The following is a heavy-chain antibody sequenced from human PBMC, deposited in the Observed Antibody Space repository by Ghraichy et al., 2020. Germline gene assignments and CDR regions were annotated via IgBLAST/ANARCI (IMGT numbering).Heavy chain of an antibody. D-gene: IGHD5-18*01. Sequence: SETLSLTCAVYGGSFSGYYWSWIRQPPGKGLEWIGEINHSGSTNYNPSLKSRVTISVDTSKNQFSLKLSSVTAADTAVYYCARLLRYSYGRRGHAFDIWGQGTMVTVSS. V-gene: IGHV4-34*01. CDR3: ARLLRYSYGRRGHAFDI. CDR2: INHSGST. J-gene: IGHJ3*02. CDR1: GGSFSGYY.